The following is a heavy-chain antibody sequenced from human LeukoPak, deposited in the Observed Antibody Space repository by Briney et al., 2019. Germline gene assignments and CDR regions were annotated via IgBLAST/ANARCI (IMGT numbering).Heavy chain of an antibody. CDR2: IYYSGST. CDR3: AKSTYYYGSGQRDYFDY. D-gene: IGHD3-10*01. CDR1: GGSISSYY. Sequence: SETLSLTCTVSGGSISSYYWSWIRQPPGKGLEWIGYIYYSGSTNYNPSLKSRVTISVDTSKNQFSLKLSSVTAADTAVYYCAKSTYYYGSGQRDYFDYWGQGTLVTVSS. V-gene: IGHV4-59*01. J-gene: IGHJ4*02.